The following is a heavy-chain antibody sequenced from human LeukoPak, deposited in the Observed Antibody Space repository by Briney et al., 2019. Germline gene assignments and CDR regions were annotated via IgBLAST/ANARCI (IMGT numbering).Heavy chain of an antibody. D-gene: IGHD3-16*01. V-gene: IGHV1-46*01. CDR3: AREQGGGTFEY. Sequence: EASVKVSCKASGYTFTNYYMHWVQQAPGQGLGWMGVSNPSGAGTNYAQKFRGRVTMTRDTSTSTVYMELSSLGSEDTAVYYCAREQGGGTFEYWGQGTLVTVSS. CDR1: GYTFTNYY. J-gene: IGHJ4*02. CDR2: SNPSGAGT.